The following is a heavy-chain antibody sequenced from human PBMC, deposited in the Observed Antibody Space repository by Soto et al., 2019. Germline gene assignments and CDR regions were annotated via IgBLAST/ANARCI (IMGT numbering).Heavy chain of an antibody. D-gene: IGHD1-7*01. CDR1: GYTFTGYA. V-gene: IGHV1-3*01. CDR3: ARYLFSYWNYNDHLDV. CDR2: INAGNGNT. J-gene: IGHJ6*04. Sequence: ASVKVSCKASGYTFTGYAMHWVRQAPGQRLEWMGWINAGNGNTKYSQKFQGRVTITRDTSASTAYMELSSLRSEDTAVYYCARYLFSYWNYNDHLDVWGKGTSVPGSS.